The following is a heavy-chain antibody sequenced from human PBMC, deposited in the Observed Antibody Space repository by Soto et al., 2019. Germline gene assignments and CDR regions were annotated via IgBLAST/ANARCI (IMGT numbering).Heavy chain of an antibody. Sequence: EVQLLESGGGVVRPGGSLRLSCAASGFTFRNFVMSWVRQAPGEGLQWGSAIRATGGQTFYADSVKGRFTISRDNSKNMWYLQINSLRDEDTALYFCAQDRGWGVVSPSHDSWGQGTLVTVSS. V-gene: IGHV3-23*01. CDR2: IRATGGQT. CDR1: GFTFRNFV. J-gene: IGHJ5*01. D-gene: IGHD2-21*01. CDR3: AQDRGWGVVSPSHDS.